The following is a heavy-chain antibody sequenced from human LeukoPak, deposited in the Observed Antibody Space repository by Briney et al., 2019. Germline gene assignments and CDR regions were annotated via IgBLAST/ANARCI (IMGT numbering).Heavy chain of an antibody. Sequence: SETLSLTCTVSGGFISSSSYYWGWIRQPPGKGLEWIGSIYYSGSTYYNPSLKSRVTISVDTSKNQFSLKLSSVTAADTAVYYCAVRRVTHYYFDYWGQGTLVTVSS. V-gene: IGHV4-39*01. CDR3: AVRRVTHYYFDY. J-gene: IGHJ4*02. CDR1: GGFISSSSYY. CDR2: IYYSGST. D-gene: IGHD2-21*02.